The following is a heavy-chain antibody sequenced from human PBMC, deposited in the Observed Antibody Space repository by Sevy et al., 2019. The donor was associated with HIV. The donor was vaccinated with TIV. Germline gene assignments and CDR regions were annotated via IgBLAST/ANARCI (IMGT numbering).Heavy chain of an antibody. Sequence: GRSLGLSCVGSGFSFSDHRMHWVRQAPGKGLEWMAVISYDGRNTKYKADSVKGRFTISRDNSKNTVYLQMNSLRAEDTAIYYCARDRGEILSSAFDYWGQGTLVTVSS. V-gene: IGHV3-30*03. CDR3: ARDRGEILSSAFDY. D-gene: IGHD3-16*01. CDR1: GFSFSDHR. CDR2: ISYDGRNTK. J-gene: IGHJ4*02.